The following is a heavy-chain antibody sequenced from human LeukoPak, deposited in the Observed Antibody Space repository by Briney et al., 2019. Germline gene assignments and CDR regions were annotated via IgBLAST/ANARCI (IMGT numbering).Heavy chain of an antibody. CDR3: ARDATYYYDTGFLVASPTFDFDI. V-gene: IGHV1-69*05. CDR1: GRTFSSYA. D-gene: IGHD3-22*01. Sequence: SVKVSCNASGRTFSSYAISWVRQAPGQGLEWMGRIIPIFGTANYAQKFQGRVTITTDESTSTAYMELSSLRSEDTAVYYCARDATYYYDTGFLVASPTFDFDIWGQGTMVTVSS. CDR2: IIPIFGTA. J-gene: IGHJ3*02.